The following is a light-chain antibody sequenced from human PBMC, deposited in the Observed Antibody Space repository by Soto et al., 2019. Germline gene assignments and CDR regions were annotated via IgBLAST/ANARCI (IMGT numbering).Light chain of an antibody. CDR3: SSYTSSSTYV. V-gene: IGLV2-14*01. CDR2: EVS. J-gene: IGLJ1*01. Sequence: QSVLTQPASVSGSPGQSITISCTGTSSDVGGYNYVSWYQQHPGKAPKLMIYEVSNRPSGVSNRFSGSKSGSTAPLTISGLQAEDEADYYCSSYTSSSTYVFGTGTKVTV. CDR1: SSDVGGYNY.